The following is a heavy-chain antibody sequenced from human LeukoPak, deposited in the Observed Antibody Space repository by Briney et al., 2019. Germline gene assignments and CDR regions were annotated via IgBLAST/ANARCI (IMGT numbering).Heavy chain of an antibody. CDR1: GYTFTSYG. CDR2: ISAYNGNT. J-gene: IGHJ4*02. V-gene: IGHV1-18*01. CDR3: ASHYYGSGSPFDY. Sequence: ASVKVSCKASGYTFTSYGISWVRQAPGQGLEWMGWISAYNGNTDYAQKFQGRVTMTRDTSISTAYMELSRLRSDDTAVYYCASHYYGSGSPFDYWGQGTLVTVSS. D-gene: IGHD3-10*01.